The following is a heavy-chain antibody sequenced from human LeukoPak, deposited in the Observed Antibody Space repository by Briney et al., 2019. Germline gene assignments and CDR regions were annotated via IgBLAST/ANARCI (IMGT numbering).Heavy chain of an antibody. CDR1: GFTFDDYA. D-gene: IGHD5-12*01. CDR2: ISWNSGSI. V-gene: IGHV3-9*01. CDR3: AKVAGSGYTTTDAFDI. J-gene: IGHJ3*02. Sequence: GRSLRLSCAASGFTFDDYAMHWVRQAPGKGLEWVSGISWNSGSIGYADSVKGRFTISRDNAKNSLYLQMNSLRAEDTALYYCAKVAGSGYTTTDAFDIRGQGTMVTVSS.